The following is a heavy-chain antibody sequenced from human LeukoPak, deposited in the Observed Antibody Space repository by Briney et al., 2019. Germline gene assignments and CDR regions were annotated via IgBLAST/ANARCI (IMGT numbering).Heavy chain of an antibody. J-gene: IGHJ6*02. CDR3: AREDPQTTVPEGMDV. Sequence: SQTLSLTCAISGDSVSSNNGAWNWIRQPPSRGLEWLGRTYYRSKWYNDYAESLISRITISPVTSKNQFSLQLYSVTPEDTAVYYCAREDPQTTVPEGMDVWGQGTTVIVSS. CDR1: GDSVSSNNGA. D-gene: IGHD4-17*01. V-gene: IGHV6-1*01. CDR2: TYYRSKWYN.